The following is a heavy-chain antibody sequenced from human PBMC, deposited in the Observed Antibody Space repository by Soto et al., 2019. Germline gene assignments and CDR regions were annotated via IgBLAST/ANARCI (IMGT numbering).Heavy chain of an antibody. Sequence: QVQLQQWGAGLLKPSETLSLTCAVYGGSFSGYYWTWIRQPPGTGLEWIGEINHSGSTNYNPSLKSPGTISVDPSKNQFSLKLTSVTAADTAVYYCARDKITGLFDYWGQGTLVTVSS. V-gene: IGHV4-34*01. CDR1: GGSFSGYY. D-gene: IGHD2-8*02. CDR2: INHSGST. J-gene: IGHJ4*02. CDR3: ARDKITGLFDY.